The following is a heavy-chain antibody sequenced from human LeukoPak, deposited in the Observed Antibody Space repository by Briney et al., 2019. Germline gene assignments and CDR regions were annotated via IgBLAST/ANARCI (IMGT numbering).Heavy chain of an antibody. CDR3: ARDREDYGANWFDP. V-gene: IGHV4-59*01. CDR1: GGSISSYY. D-gene: IGHD4-17*01. CDR2: IYYSGST. J-gene: IGHJ5*02. Sequence: SETLSLTCTVSGGSISSYYWSWIRQPPGKGLEWIGYIYYSGSTNYNPSLKSRVTISVDTSKNQFSLKLSSVTAADTAVYYCARDREDYGANWFDPWGQGTLVTVSS.